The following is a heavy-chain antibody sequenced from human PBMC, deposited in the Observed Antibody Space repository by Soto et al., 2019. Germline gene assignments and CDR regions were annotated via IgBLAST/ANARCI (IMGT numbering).Heavy chain of an antibody. V-gene: IGHV2-70*11. CDR2: IDWDDDE. CDR1: GFSLTTSGMC. CDR3: ALTVRGDTKHPTQTDYRIDV. Sequence: SGPTLVNPTQTLTLTCTFSGFSLTTSGMCVSWIRQPPGKALEWLARIDWDDDEYYNTSLKTRLTISKDTSKNQVVLTVTNVDPVDTARYYCALTVRGDTKHPTQTDYRIDVWGQGTTVTVSS. J-gene: IGHJ6*02. D-gene: IGHD3-10*01.